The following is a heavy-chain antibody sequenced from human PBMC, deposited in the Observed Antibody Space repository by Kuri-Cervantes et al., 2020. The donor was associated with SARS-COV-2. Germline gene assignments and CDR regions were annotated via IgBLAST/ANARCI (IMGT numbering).Heavy chain of an antibody. D-gene: IGHD3/OR15-3a*01. V-gene: IGHV3-21*01. CDR3: AKLALWTGDHNGKFDC. CDR1: GFTFDDYG. J-gene: IGHJ4*02. CDR2: ISSSGSYI. Sequence: GESLKISCAASGFTFDDYGMSWVRQAPGKGLQWVASISSSGSYIHYADSVRGRFTISRDNAKDSVYLQMNSLRADDTAVYYCAKLALWTGDHNGKFDCWGQGTLVTVSS.